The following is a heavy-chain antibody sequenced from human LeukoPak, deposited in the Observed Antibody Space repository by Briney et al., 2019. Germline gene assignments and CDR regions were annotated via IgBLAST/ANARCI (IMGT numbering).Heavy chain of an antibody. CDR1: GGTFSSYA. J-gene: IGHJ4*02. D-gene: IGHD2-2*02. V-gene: IGHV1-69*04. CDR2: IFPILGIA. CDR3: ARVDCSSTSCYTSNRYFDY. Sequence: ASVKVSCKASGGTFSSYAISWVRQAPGQGLELMGRIFPILGIANYAQKFQGRVTITADKSTSTAYMELSSLRSEDTAVYYCARVDCSSTSCYTSNRYFDYWGQGTLVTVSS.